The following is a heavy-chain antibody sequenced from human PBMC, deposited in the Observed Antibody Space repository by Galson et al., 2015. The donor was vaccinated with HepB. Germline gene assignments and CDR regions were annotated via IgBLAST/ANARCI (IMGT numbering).Heavy chain of an antibody. Sequence: SVKVSCKASGGTFSSYAISWVRQAPGQGLEWMGGIIPILGIANYAQKFQGRVTITADKSTSTAYMELSSLRSEDTAVYYCARDQGSGWYHYWYFDLWGRGTLVTVSS. CDR2: IIPILGIA. D-gene: IGHD6-19*01. J-gene: IGHJ2*01. CDR3: ARDQGSGWYHYWYFDL. CDR1: GGTFSSYA. V-gene: IGHV1-69*10.